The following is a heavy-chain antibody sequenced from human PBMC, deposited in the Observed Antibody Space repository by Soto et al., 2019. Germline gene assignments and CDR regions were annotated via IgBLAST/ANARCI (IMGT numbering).Heavy chain of an antibody. CDR1: GGSFSGYY. CDR3: ARPYYDFWSGYYDAFDI. CDR2: INHSGST. J-gene: IGHJ3*02. V-gene: IGHV4-34*01. Sequence: PSETLSLTCAVYGGSFSGYYWSWIRQPPGKGLEWIGEINHSGSTNYNPSLKGRVTISVDTSKNQFSLKLSSVTAADTAVYYCARPYYDFWSGYYDAFDIWGQGTMVTVSS. D-gene: IGHD3-3*01.